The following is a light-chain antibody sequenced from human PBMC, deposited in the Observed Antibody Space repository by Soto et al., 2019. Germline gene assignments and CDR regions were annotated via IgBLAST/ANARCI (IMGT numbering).Light chain of an antibody. CDR3: QQYDSYPLT. CDR1: QRISSY. CDR2: AAS. J-gene: IGKJ4*01. Sequence: IQLTQSPSSLSASAGDRVTITCRASQRISSYLAWYQEKPGKAPKLLIYAASTLQSGVPSRFSGSGSGTDFTLTISSLQPEDFATYYCQQYDSYPLTFGGGTKVDIK. V-gene: IGKV1-9*01.